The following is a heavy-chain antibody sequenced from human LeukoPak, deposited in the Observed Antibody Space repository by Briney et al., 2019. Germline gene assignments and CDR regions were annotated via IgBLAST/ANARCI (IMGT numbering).Heavy chain of an antibody. CDR3: AKAGDWGSYRYGKDY. D-gene: IGHD3-16*02. CDR1: GFTFSSYG. V-gene: IGHV3-30*02. CDR2: IRYDGSNK. J-gene: IGHJ4*02. Sequence: GGSLRLSCAASGFTFSSYGMHWVRQAPGKGLEWVAFIRYDGSNKYYADSVKGRFTISRDNSKNTLYLQMNSLRAEDTAVYYCAKAGDWGSYRYGKDYWGQGTLVTVSS.